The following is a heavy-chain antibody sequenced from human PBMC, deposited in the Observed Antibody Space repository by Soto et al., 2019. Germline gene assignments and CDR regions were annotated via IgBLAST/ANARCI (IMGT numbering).Heavy chain of an antibody. CDR3: ARGRSGSVDYYYGMDV. J-gene: IGHJ6*02. V-gene: IGHV3-48*01. CDR2: ISSSSRTI. Sequence: PGGSLRLSCADSGFTFSSYSMNWVRQAPGKGLEWISYISSSSRTIYYADSVKGRFTISRDNAKNSLYLQMNSLRAEDTAVYYCARGRSGSVDYYYGMDVWGQGTTVTVS. D-gene: IGHD3-10*01. CDR1: GFTFSSYS.